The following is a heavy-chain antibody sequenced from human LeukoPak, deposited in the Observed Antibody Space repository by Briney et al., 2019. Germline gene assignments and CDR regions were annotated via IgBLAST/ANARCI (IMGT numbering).Heavy chain of an antibody. D-gene: IGHD4-17*01. J-gene: IGHJ4*02. Sequence: GGSLRLSCVASGFTFSNAWMNWVRQAPGKGLEWFGRITAGGATDYAAPVKGRFTISRDNSENTLYLQVNNLKTEDTAVYYCTSNRIPSTAVTTWYWGQGTLVTVSS. CDR1: GFTFSNAW. V-gene: IGHV3-15*01. CDR3: TSNRIPSTAVTTWY. CDR2: ITAGGAT.